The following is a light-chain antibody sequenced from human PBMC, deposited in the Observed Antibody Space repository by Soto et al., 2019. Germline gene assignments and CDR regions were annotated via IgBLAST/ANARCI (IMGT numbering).Light chain of an antibody. CDR2: AAS. J-gene: IGKJ1*01. V-gene: IGKV1-5*01. Sequence: DIPQTQSPSTLSGTVGDRVTITCRASQTISSWLAWYQQKPGKAPKLLIYAASSLQSGVPSRFSGSGSGTEFTLTISSLQPEDFATYYCLQHNSYPRTFGQGTKVDIK. CDR3: LQHNSYPRT. CDR1: QTISSW.